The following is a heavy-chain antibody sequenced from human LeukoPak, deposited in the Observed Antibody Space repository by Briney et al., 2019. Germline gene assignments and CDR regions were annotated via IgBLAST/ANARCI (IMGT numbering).Heavy chain of an antibody. Sequence: AGGSLRLSCAASGFTFSAYWTHWVRQAPGKGLVWVSHINSDGTTTTYADSVKGRFTISRDNAKNTLYLQMNSLRAEDTAMYYCADPFADAFDIWGRGTMVTVSS. V-gene: IGHV3-74*01. D-gene: IGHD3-3*01. CDR1: GFTFSAYW. CDR3: ADPFADAFDI. CDR2: INSDGTTT. J-gene: IGHJ3*02.